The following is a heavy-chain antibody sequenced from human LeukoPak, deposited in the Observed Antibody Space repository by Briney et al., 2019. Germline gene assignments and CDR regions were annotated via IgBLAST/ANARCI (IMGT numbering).Heavy chain of an antibody. Sequence: SESLSLTCTVSTYFISSGYYWGWIRRPPGKGLEWIGSIYHSGSSYYNPSLKSRVTISVDTSKNQFSLQLRSVTAADTAVYHCARAETYSCGWYDPFIDYWGQGTLVTVST. CDR3: ARAETYSCGWYDPFIDY. D-gene: IGHD6-19*01. CDR1: TYFISSGYY. CDR2: IYHSGSS. J-gene: IGHJ4*02. V-gene: IGHV4-38-2*02.